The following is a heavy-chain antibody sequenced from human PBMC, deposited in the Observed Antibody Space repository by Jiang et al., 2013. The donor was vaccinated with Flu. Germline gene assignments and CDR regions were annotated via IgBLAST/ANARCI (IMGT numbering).Heavy chain of an antibody. CDR1: GDSVSTNSAA. Sequence: SQTLSLTSAISGDSVSTNSAAWNWIRQSPSRGLEWLGRTYYRSKWYNDYAVSVKGRITISPDTSKNQFSLQLNSVTPEDTAVYYCARYYDSTGGHFDYWGQGILVTVSS. D-gene: IGHD3-22*01. CDR2: TYYRSKWYN. V-gene: IGHV6-1*01. CDR3: ARYYDSTGGHFDY. J-gene: IGHJ4*02.